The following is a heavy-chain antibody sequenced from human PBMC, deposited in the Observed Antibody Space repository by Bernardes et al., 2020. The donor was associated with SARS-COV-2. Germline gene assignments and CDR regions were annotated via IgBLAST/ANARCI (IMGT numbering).Heavy chain of an antibody. CDR3: ARAGGGATPSGYGVNI. Sequence: ASVKVSCKASGYTFNTYGISWVRQAPGQGLEWMGWINVYHGNTIYAQKFQGRVTMTTDTSTSTAYMELRSLRSDDTAVYYCARAGGGATPSGYGVNIWGQGTTVTVSS. V-gene: IGHV1-18*04. J-gene: IGHJ6*02. CDR2: INVYHGNT. D-gene: IGHD5-12*01. CDR1: GYTFNTYG.